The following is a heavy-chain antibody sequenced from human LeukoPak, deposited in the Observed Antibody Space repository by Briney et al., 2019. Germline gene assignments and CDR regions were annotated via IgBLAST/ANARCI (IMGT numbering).Heavy chain of an antibody. CDR3: ARRRDSSGYYFDY. CDR1: GFTFSSYW. J-gene: IGHJ4*02. V-gene: IGHV3-7*01. D-gene: IGHD3-22*01. CDR2: IKQDGSVK. Sequence: TGGSLRLSCAASGFTFSSYWMSWVRQAPGEGLEWVANIKQDGSVKYYVDSVKGRFTISRDNAKNSLYLQMNSLRAEDTAVYYCARRRDSSGYYFDYWGQGTLVTVSS.